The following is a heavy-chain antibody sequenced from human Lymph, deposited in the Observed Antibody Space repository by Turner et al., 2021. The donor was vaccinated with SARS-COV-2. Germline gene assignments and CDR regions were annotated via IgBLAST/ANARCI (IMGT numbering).Heavy chain of an antibody. CDR3: ARVWVRWWYFDL. D-gene: IGHD7-27*01. V-gene: IGHV4-34*01. J-gene: IGHJ2*01. Sequence: QVQLQQWGAGLLKPSETLSLTCAVYGGSFSGYYWSWIRQPPGKGLEWIGEINHSGSTNYNPSLKNRVTISVDTSKKQLSLKLSSVTAADTAVYYCARVWVRWWYFDLWGRGTLVTVSS. CDR1: GGSFSGYY. CDR2: INHSGST.